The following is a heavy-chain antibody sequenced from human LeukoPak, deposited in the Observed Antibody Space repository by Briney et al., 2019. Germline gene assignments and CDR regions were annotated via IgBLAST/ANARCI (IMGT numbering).Heavy chain of an antibody. Sequence: PSETLSLTCAVSGGSISSGGYSWSWIRQPPGKGLEWIGYIYHSGSTYYNPSLKSRVTISVDRSKNQFSLKLSSVTAADTAVYYCAREDYYGPYYYGMDVWGKGTTVTVSS. J-gene: IGHJ6*04. V-gene: IGHV4-30-2*01. CDR2: IYHSGST. D-gene: IGHD3-10*01. CDR3: AREDYYGPYYYGMDV. CDR1: GGSISSGGYS.